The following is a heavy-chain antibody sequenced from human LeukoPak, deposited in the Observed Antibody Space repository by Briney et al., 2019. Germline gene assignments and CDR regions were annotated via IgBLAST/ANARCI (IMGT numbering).Heavy chain of an antibody. CDR2: ISAYNGNT. Sequence: ASVKVSCKASGYTFTSYGISWVRQAPGQGLEWMGWISAYNGNTNYAQKLQGRVTMTTDTSTSTAYMELRSLRSDDTAVYYCAKDRATMIVVVTETGYGMDVWGQGTTVTVSS. CDR3: AKDRATMIVVVTETGYGMDV. J-gene: IGHJ6*02. V-gene: IGHV1-18*01. CDR1: GYTFTSYG. D-gene: IGHD3-22*01.